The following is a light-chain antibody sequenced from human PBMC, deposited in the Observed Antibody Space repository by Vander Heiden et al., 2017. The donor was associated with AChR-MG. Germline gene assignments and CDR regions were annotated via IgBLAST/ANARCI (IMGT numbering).Light chain of an antibody. CDR2: YDT. V-gene: IGLV3-21*04. Sequence: SYVLTQPPSVSVPPGRTAKITCGGYNIGTKSVHWYKQKAGQAPVMVIYYDTDRPSGIPERFSGSNSENTATLTISRVEAGDGADYYCQVWDSDSDHMVFGGGTSLTVL. CDR3: QVWDSDSDHMV. J-gene: IGLJ2*01. CDR1: NIGTKS.